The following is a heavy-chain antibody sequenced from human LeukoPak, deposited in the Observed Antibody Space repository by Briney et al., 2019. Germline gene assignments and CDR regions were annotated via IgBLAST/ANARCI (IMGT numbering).Heavy chain of an antibody. CDR3: ARTVRFLEWFLDY. Sequence: GGSLRLSCTASGFTFSSYSMNWVRQAPGKGLEWVSSISSSSSYIYYADSVKGRFTISRDNAKNSLDLQMNSLRAEDTAVYFCARTVRFLEWFLDYWGQGNLVTVSS. D-gene: IGHD3-3*01. CDR2: ISSSSSYI. CDR1: GFTFSSYS. V-gene: IGHV3-21*01. J-gene: IGHJ4*02.